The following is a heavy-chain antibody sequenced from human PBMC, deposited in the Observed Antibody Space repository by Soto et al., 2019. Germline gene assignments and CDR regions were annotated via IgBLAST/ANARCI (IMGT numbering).Heavy chain of an antibody. CDR3: AYRPCSGGSCYWFSFSGMDV. V-gene: IGHV2-5*02. J-gene: IGHJ6*02. CDR1: GFSLSTSGVG. D-gene: IGHD2-15*01. CDR2: IYWDDDK. Sequence: QITLKESGPTLVKPTQTLTLTCTFSGFSLSTSGVGVAWIRQPPGKALEWLALIYWDDDKRYRPSLESRLTITKDPSKSKVVLTMTNMDSVDTATYYCAYRPCSGGSCYWFSFSGMDVWGQGTTVTVSS.